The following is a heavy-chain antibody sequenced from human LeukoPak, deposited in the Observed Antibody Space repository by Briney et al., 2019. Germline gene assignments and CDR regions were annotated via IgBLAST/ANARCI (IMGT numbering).Heavy chain of an antibody. D-gene: IGHD5-12*01. V-gene: IGHV3-7*01. Sequence: GGSLRLSCAASGFTFSTYWMKWVRQAPGKGLEWVASIKEDGSDKYCVDSVKGRFSISRDNAKNSLYLQMNSLRTEDTAVYYCAKGGHFNFDHWGQGTLVTVSS. CDR3: AKGGHFNFDH. CDR1: GFTFSTYW. CDR2: IKEDGSDK. J-gene: IGHJ4*02.